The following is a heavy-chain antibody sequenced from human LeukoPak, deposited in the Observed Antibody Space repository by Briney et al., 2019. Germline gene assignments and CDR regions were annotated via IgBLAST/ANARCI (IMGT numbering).Heavy chain of an antibody. CDR2: TYYRLKWNT. CDR3: GKSRGDVFEI. CDR1: GDSVSSNSAA. V-gene: IGHV6-1*01. Sequence: SQTLSLTCVISGDSVSSNSAAWNWIRQSPSRGLEWLGRTYYRLKWNTDYAVSVKSRITINPDTSKNHFSLQLNSVTPEETAVYYCGKSRGDVFEIWGQGTMVTVSS. J-gene: IGHJ3*02.